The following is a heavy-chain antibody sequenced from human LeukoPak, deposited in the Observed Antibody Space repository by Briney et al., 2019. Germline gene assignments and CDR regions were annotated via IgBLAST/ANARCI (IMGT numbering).Heavy chain of an antibody. CDR1: GFTFSSYW. J-gene: IGHJ4*02. V-gene: IGHV3-7*01. CDR2: IKHDGSEA. CDR3: VKGRGGYVKYKTFDY. D-gene: IGHD5-12*01. Sequence: GGSLRLSCAASGFTFSSYWMSWVRQAPGRGLEWVANIKHDGSEAYYVASVKGRFTISKDNAKNSLYLQMNSLRTEDTAVYYCVKGRGGYVKYKTFDYWGQGTLVTVSS.